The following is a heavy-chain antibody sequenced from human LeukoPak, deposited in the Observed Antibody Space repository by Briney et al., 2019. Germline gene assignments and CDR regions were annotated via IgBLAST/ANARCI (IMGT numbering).Heavy chain of an antibody. CDR1: GFSFSTYG. Sequence: GRSLRLSCAASGFSFSTYGMHWVRQAPGKGLEVVAAISYDGSHKYYEDSVRGRFTISRDNSKNTLYLQMNSLRAEDTAVYYCARGLAAAGLYFVYWGQGTLVTVSS. CDR2: ISYDGSHK. J-gene: IGHJ4*02. V-gene: IGHV3-30*03. D-gene: IGHD6-13*01. CDR3: ARGLAAAGLYFVY.